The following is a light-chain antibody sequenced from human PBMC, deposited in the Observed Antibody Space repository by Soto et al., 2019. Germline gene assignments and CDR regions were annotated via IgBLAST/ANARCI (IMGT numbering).Light chain of an antibody. V-gene: IGLV2-14*03. CDR3: SSYTSSSTHV. CDR2: DVS. CDR1: SSDVGAYNF. J-gene: IGLJ1*01. Sequence: QSVLTQPASVSGSPGQSITISCTGTSSDVGAYNFVSGYQQHPGKVSKLMIVDVSSRPSGVSDRFSGSKSGNTASLTISGLQAEDEGDYYCSSYTSSSTHVFGSGTKLTVL.